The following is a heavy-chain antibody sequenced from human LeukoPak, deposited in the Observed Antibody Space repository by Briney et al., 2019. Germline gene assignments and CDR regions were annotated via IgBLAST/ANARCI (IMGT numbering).Heavy chain of an antibody. D-gene: IGHD2-8*01. J-gene: IGHJ6*02. CDR2: IGTAGDT. V-gene: IGHV3-13*01. CDR3: ARAPPMLYADYYGMDV. CDR1: GFIFSSYD. Sequence: GGSLRLSCAASGFIFSSYDMHWVRQATGKGLEWVSAIGTAGDTYYPGSVKGRFTISRENAKNSLYLQMNSLRAGDTAVYYCARAPPMLYADYYGMDVWGQGTTVTVSS.